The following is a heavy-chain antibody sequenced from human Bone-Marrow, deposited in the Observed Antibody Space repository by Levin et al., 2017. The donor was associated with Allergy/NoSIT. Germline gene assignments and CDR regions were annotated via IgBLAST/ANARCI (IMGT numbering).Heavy chain of an antibody. CDR1: GGSISSSTYC. J-gene: IGHJ4*02. Sequence: SETLSLTCTVSGGSISSSTYCWGWIRQPPGKGLEWIGGIYYSGSTYYNPSLKSRVTISVDTSKNQFSLKLSSVTAADTAVYYCARLPIDVGATTWMDYWGQGALVTVSS. D-gene: IGHD1-26*01. CDR2: IYYSGST. CDR3: ARLPIDVGATTWMDY. V-gene: IGHV4-39*01.